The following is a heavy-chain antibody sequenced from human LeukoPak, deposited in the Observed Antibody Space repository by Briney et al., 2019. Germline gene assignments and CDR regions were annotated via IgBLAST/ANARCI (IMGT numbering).Heavy chain of an antibody. D-gene: IGHD5-12*01. Sequence: ASVKVSCKASGYTFTSYYMHWVRQAPGQGLEWMGIVNSSGGSTSYAQKFQGRVTMTRDTSTSTVYMELSSLRSEDTAVYYCARGGSGYDLFDYWGQGTLVTVSS. CDR3: ARGGSGYDLFDY. J-gene: IGHJ4*02. CDR1: GYTFTSYY. CDR2: VNSSGGST. V-gene: IGHV1-46*01.